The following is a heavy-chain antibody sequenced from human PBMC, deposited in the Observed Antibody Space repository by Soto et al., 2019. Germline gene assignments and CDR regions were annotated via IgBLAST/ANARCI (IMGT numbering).Heavy chain of an antibody. CDR2: ISSSSSYI. D-gene: IGHD6-25*01. CDR3: ARDIPGQAATGIAAAGHDY. Sequence: GGSLRLSCAASGFTFSSYSMNWVRQAPGKGLEWVSSISSSSSYIYYADSVKGRFTISRDNAKNSLYLQMNSLRAEDTAVYYCARDIPGQAATGIAAAGHDYWGQGTLVTVSS. J-gene: IGHJ4*02. CDR1: GFTFSSYS. V-gene: IGHV3-21*01.